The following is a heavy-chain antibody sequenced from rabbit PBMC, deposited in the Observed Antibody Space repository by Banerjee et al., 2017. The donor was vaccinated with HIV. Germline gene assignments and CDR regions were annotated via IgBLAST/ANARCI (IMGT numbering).Heavy chain of an antibody. CDR1: GLDFSNSYW. CDR3: ARDGAGYAGYGYARL. D-gene: IGHD6-1*01. J-gene: IGHJ4*01. CDR2: VYTGSSGST. V-gene: IGHV1S45*01. Sequence: QEQLEESGGGLVQPEGSLTLTCKASGLDFSNSYWICWVRQAPGKGLEWIACVYTGSSGSTDYASWAKGRFTISKTSSTVDLKMTSLTAADTATYFCARDGAGYAGYGYARLWGQGTLVTVS.